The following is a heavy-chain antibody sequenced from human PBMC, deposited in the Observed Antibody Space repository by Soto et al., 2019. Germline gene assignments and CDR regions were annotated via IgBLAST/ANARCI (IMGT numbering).Heavy chain of an antibody. V-gene: IGHV3-21*01. J-gene: IGHJ4*02. CDR2: ITSSSSYI. CDR3: VRARSTDSRPDY. CDR1: GFTFSLYS. Sequence: RRLSCAASGFTFSLYSMIWVRQAPGKGLEWVASITSSSSYIYYEDSLKGRFTISRDNAKNSLFLQLDSLRAEDTAVYFCVRARSTDSRPDYWGQGNLVPVSS. D-gene: IGHD3-22*01.